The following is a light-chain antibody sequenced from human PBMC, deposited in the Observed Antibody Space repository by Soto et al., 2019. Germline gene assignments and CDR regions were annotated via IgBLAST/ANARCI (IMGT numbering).Light chain of an antibody. Sequence: EIVMTQSPSTLSLSPGERATLSCRASQSLTTDLAWYHQKPGQAPRLLIYGASTRATGIPARFSGSGYGTEFTLTISSLQSEDFAVYYCQQYNDWPLTFGGGTKVDIK. CDR2: GAS. V-gene: IGKV3-15*01. CDR3: QQYNDWPLT. CDR1: QSLTTD. J-gene: IGKJ4*01.